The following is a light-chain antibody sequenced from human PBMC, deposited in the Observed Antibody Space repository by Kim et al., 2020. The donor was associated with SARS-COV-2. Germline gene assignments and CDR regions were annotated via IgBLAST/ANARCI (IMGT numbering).Light chain of an antibody. CDR2: KTS. V-gene: IGKV1-5*03. J-gene: IGKJ2*01. CDR3: QQYGTYPMYT. CDR1: QTITSW. Sequence: DIQMTQSPSTLSASVGDRVTITCRASQTITSWLAWYQQKPGKAPKLLIYKTSTLHSGVPSRFSGSGSGTEFTLTINTLQPDDFATYYCQQYGTYPMYTFGQGTKLEI.